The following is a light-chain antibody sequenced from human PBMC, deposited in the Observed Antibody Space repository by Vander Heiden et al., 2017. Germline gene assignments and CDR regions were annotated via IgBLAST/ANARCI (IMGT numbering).Light chain of an antibody. Sequence: IQLTQSPSSLSASVGDRVSITCRASQGLAGALAWYQQKPGKPPKLLIYHASSLERGVPSRFSGSGSAIDFTLTISSLQPEDFATYYCQQYNTYPLTFGQGTRLEI. V-gene: IGKV1-13*02. J-gene: IGKJ2*01. CDR2: HAS. CDR1: QGLAGA. CDR3: QQYNTYPLT.